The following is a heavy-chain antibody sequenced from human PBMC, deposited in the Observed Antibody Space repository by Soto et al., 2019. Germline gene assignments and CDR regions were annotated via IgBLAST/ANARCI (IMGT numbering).Heavy chain of an antibody. V-gene: IGHV1-8*01. CDR1: GYTFTSYD. CDR3: ATDQGPLDGMDV. D-gene: IGHD3-16*01. J-gene: IGHJ6*02. CDR2: MNPKNGNT. Sequence: ASVKVSCKASGYTFTSYDIDWVRQATGQGLEWMGWMNPKNGNTGYAQKFQGRVTMTEDTSTDTAYMELSSLRSEDTAVYYCATDQGPLDGMDVWGQGTTVTVSS.